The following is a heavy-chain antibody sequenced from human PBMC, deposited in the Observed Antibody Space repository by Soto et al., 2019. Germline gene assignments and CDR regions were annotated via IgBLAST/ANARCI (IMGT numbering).Heavy chain of an antibody. CDR2: ISSSSSTI. J-gene: IGHJ4*02. CDR3: ARDHLGIDY. Sequence: GGSLRLSCAASGFTFSSYSMNWVRQAPGKGLEWVSYISSSSSTIYYADSVKGRFTISRDNAKNSLYLQMNSLRAEDTAVYYCARDHLGIDYWGQGTLVTVSS. D-gene: IGHD2-15*01. V-gene: IGHV3-48*01. CDR1: GFTFSSYS.